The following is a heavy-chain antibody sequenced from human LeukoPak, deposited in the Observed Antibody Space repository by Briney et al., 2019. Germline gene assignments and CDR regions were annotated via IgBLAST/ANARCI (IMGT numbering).Heavy chain of an antibody. CDR3: ARDPSSGGAGTNFDY. D-gene: IGHD1-1*01. CDR2: IIPIFGTA. CDR1: GGTFSSYA. Sequence: SVKVSCKAFGGTFSSYAISWVRQAPGQRLEWMGGIIPIFGTANYAQKFQGRVTITTDESTSTAYMELSSLRSEDTAVYYCARDPSSGGAGTNFDYWGQGTLVTVSS. J-gene: IGHJ4*02. V-gene: IGHV1-69*05.